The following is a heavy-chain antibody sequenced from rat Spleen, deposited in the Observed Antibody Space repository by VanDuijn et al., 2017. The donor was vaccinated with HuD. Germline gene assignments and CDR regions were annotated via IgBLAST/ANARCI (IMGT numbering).Heavy chain of an antibody. J-gene: IGHJ4*01. D-gene: IGHD1-1*01. CDR2: IWTGGST. CDR1: GLSLTSNS. CDR3: ARERDYYSGPYVMDA. Sequence: QVQLKESGPGLAQPSQTLSLTCTVSGLSLTSNSVSWIRQPPGKGLEWMGMIWTGGSTDYNSALKSRLSISRDTSKSQVFLKMNSLQTEDIGTYYCARERDYYSGPYVMDAWGQGASVTVSS. V-gene: IGHV2-47*01.